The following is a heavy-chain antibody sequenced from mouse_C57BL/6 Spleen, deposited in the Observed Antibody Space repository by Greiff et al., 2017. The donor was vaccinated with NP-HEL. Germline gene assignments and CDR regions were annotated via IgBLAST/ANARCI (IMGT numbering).Heavy chain of an antibody. CDR1: GYTFTSYW. J-gene: IGHJ2*01. CDR3: ARRGWLLEYFDY. D-gene: IGHD2-3*01. V-gene: IGHV1-61*01. Sequence: QVQLKQPGAELVRPGSSVKLSCKASGYTFTSYWMDWVKQRPGQGLEWIGNIYPSDSETHYNQKFKDKATLTVDKSSSTAYMQLSSLTSEDSAVYYCARRGWLLEYFDYWGQGTTLTVSS. CDR2: IYPSDSET.